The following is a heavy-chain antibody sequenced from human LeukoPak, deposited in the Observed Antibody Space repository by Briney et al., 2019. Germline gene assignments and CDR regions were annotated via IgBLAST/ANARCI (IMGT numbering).Heavy chain of an antibody. CDR3: ARAPRDAGPNWFDP. D-gene: IGHD2-2*01. CDR2: IYYSGST. CDR1: GGSISSYY. Sequence: ASETLSLTCTVSGGSISSYYWSWIRQPPGKGLEWIGYIYYSGSTNYNPSLKSRVTISVDTSKNQFSLKLSSVTAADTAVYYCARAPRDAGPNWFDPWGQGTLVTVSS. J-gene: IGHJ5*02. V-gene: IGHV4-59*08.